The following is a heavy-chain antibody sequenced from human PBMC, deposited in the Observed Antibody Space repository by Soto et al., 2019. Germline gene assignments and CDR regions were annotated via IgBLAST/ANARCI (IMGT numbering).Heavy chain of an antibody. V-gene: IGHV3-21*01. Sequence: GGFLRLSCAASGFTFSSYSMNWVRQAPGKGLEWVSSISSSSSYIYYADSVKGRFTISRDNAKNSLYLQMNSLRAEDTAVYYCARDQADAFDIWGQGTTVTVSS. CDR2: ISSSSSYI. CDR1: GFTFSSYS. CDR3: ARDQADAFDI. J-gene: IGHJ3*02.